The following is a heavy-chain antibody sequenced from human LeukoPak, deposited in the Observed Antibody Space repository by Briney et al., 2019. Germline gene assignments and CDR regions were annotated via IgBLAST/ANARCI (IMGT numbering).Heavy chain of an antibody. CDR2: INHSGST. Sequence: SETLSLTCAVYGGSFSGYYWSWIRQPPGKGLEWIGEINHSGSTNYNPSLKSRATISVDTSKNQLSLKLSSVTAADTAVYYCASLGYCSSTSCYTGPDYWGQGTLVTVSS. V-gene: IGHV4-34*01. J-gene: IGHJ4*02. D-gene: IGHD2-2*02. CDR3: ASLGYCSSTSCYTGPDY. CDR1: GGSFSGYY.